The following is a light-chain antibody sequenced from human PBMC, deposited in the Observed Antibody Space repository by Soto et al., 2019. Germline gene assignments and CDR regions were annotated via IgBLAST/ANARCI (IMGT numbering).Light chain of an antibody. V-gene: IGLV2-23*01. CDR2: EGS. CDR3: CSYAGSSTLV. J-gene: IGLJ2*01. Sequence: QSVLTQPASVSGSPGQSITISCTGTNSDVGSYNLVSWYQQHPGKAPKLMIFEGSKRPSGLSNRFSGSKSGNTASLTISGLQAEDEADYYCCSYAGSSTLVFGGGTQLTVL. CDR1: NSDVGSYNL.